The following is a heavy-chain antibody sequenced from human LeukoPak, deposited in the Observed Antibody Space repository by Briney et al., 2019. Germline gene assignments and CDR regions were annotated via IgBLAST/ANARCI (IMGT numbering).Heavy chain of an antibody. D-gene: IGHD4-17*01. CDR2: IYYSGST. Sequence: PSETLSLTCAVYGGSFSGYYWSWIRQPPGKGLEWIGSIYYSGSTYYNPSLKSRVTISVDTSKNQFSLKLSSVTAADTAVYYCARQQLDYGDYCWFDPWGQGTLVTVSS. V-gene: IGHV4-34*01. CDR3: ARQQLDYGDYCWFDP. J-gene: IGHJ5*02. CDR1: GGSFSGYY.